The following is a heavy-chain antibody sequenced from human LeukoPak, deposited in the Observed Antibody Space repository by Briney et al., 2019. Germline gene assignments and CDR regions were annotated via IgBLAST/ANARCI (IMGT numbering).Heavy chain of an antibody. V-gene: IGHV3-48*04. J-gene: IGHJ6*03. D-gene: IGHD2-2*01. CDR1: GFTSSSYS. Sequence: QPGGSLRLSCAASGFTSSSYSMNWVRQAPGKGLEWVSYMSSTSSFIYYADSVKVRFTISRDNAKNSLDLQMNSLRAEDTAVYYCARGPRPQGPGYCSSTSCLGHYYYYMDVWGKGTTVTVSS. CDR2: MSSTSSFI. CDR3: ARGPRPQGPGYCSSTSCLGHYYYYMDV.